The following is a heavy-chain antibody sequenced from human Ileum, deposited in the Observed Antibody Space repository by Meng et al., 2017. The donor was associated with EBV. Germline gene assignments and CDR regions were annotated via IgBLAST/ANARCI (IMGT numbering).Heavy chain of an antibody. V-gene: IGHV4-4*02. CDR2: IYHSGST. D-gene: IGHD6-19*01. CDR1: GGSISSSNW. Sequence: QVQRQGPGPGLVKPSGTLSLTCAVSGGSISSSNWWSWVRQPPGKGLEWIGEIYHSGSTNYNPSLKSRVTISVDKSKNQFSLKLSSVTAADTAVYYCASFPPPGKQWLVTDYWGQGTLVTVSS. J-gene: IGHJ4*02. CDR3: ASFPPPGKQWLVTDY.